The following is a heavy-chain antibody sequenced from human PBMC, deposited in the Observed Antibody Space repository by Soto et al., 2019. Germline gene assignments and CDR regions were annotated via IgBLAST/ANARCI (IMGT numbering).Heavy chain of an antibody. V-gene: IGHV3-23*01. CDR3: AKKWDSHWSPSSH. D-gene: IGHD1-1*01. CDR2: ISGTGGST. CDR1: GFTFSTYA. J-gene: IGHJ4*02. Sequence: EVQLLESGGGLVQPGGSLRLSCAASGFTFSTYAMSWVRQAPGKGLEWVSAISGTGGSTYYADSVKGRFTISRDNSKKPVYLEMNSLRGQDKALYYRAKKWDSHWSPSSHLGQGTLVTVSS.